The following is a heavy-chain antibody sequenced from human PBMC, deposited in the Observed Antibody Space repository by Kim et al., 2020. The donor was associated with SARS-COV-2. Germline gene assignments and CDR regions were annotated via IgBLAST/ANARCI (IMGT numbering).Heavy chain of an antibody. J-gene: IGHJ4*02. CDR1: GGSFSGYY. D-gene: IGHD6-19*01. CDR3: ARGLGSGWNY. CDR2: INHSGST. V-gene: IGHV4-34*01. Sequence: SETLSLTCAVYGGSFSGYYWSWIRQPPGKGLEWIGEINHSGSTNYNPSLKSRVTISVDTSKNQFSLKLSSVTAADTAVYYCARGLGSGWNYWGQGTLVTVSS.